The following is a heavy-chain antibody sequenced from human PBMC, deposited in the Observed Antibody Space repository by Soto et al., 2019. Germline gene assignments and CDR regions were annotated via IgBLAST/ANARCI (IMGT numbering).Heavy chain of an antibody. CDR3: ERLPKSSGWSLFDS. CDR1: GGSVSSSFFY. V-gene: IGHV4-61*01. J-gene: IGHJ4*02. Sequence: PSETLSLTCTVSGGSVSSSFFYWSWVRQPPGQRLEWIGYIYYTGTTNYNPSLASRVAMSVDTSKKQFTLNLRSLTAADTARYYCERLPKSSGWSLFDSWGQGMLVTVSS. CDR2: IYYTGTT. D-gene: IGHD6-13*01.